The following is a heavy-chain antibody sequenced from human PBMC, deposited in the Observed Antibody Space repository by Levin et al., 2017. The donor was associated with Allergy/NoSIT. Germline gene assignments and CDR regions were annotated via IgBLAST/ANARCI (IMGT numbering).Heavy chain of an antibody. CDR1: GFSVSNNY. Sequence: GGSLRLSCAASGFSVSNNYMTWVRQAPGKGLKWVSVIYSGGNTYYADSVKGRFTISRDNSKNTLYLQMNSLRAEDTAVYYCGLLWFGESTSVDYWGQGTLVTVSS. D-gene: IGHD3-10*01. CDR3: GLLWFGESTSVDY. J-gene: IGHJ4*02. V-gene: IGHV3-53*01. CDR2: IYSGGNT.